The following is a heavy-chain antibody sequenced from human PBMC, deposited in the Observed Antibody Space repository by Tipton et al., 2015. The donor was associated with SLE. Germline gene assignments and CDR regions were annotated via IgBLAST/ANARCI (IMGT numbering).Heavy chain of an antibody. CDR3: ARVNYGDYFDF. J-gene: IGHJ4*02. V-gene: IGHV4-59*01. D-gene: IGHD4-17*01. CDR2: IYHTGST. CDR1: GDSISSYY. Sequence: TLSLTCTVPGDSISSYYWGWIRQPPGKGLEWIGHIYHTGSTYYNPSLKGRVTISGDTSKNQFFLRLNSVTTADTAVYYCARVNYGDYFDFWGQGTLVTVSS.